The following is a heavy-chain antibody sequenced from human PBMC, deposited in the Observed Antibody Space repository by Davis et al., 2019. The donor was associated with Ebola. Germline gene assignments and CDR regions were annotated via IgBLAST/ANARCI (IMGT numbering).Heavy chain of an antibody. Sequence: VSCKASGYTFTSYYMHWVRQAPGQGLEWMGIINPSGGSTSYAQKFQGRVTMTRDTSTSTVYMELSSLRSEDTAVYYCASSYSSVLPNVWGQGTTVTVSS. D-gene: IGHD6-19*01. CDR1: GYTFTSYY. CDR3: ASSYSSVLPNV. CDR2: INPSGGST. V-gene: IGHV1-46*01. J-gene: IGHJ6*02.